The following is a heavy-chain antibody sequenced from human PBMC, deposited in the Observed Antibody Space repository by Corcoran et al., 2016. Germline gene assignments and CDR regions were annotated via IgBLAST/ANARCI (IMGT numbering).Heavy chain of an antibody. CDR2: IGYSDATK. J-gene: IGHJ4*02. Sequence: EVKLVESGGGLVQPGGSLRLSCAASGFTVRDSDMNWVRQAPGKGLEWVSYIGYSDATKEYADPVRGRFTISRDNSKNSLYLQMNSLRVEDTAVYYCARGRDYFGGGQGTLVTVSS. V-gene: IGHV3-48*03. CDR3: ARGRDYFG. D-gene: IGHD2-21*01. CDR1: GFTVRDSD.